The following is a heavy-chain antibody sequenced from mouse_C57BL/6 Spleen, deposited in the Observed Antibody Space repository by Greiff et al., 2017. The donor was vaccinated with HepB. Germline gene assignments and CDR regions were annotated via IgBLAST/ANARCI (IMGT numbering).Heavy chain of an antibody. CDR2: IDPSDSYT. CDR3: ARSAPLITTVVHYAMDY. V-gene: IGHV1-50*01. J-gene: IGHJ4*01. Sequence: QVQLQQPGAELVKPGASVKLSCKASGYTFTSYWMQWVKQRPGQGLEWIGEIDPSDSYTNYNQKFKGKATLTVDTSSSTAYMQLSSLTSEDYAVYYCARSAPLITTVVHYAMDYWGQGTSVTVSS. D-gene: IGHD1-1*01. CDR1: GYTFTSYW.